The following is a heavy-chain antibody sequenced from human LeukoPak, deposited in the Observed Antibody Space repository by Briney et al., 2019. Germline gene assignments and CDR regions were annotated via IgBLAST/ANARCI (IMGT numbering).Heavy chain of an antibody. Sequence: PSETLSLTCTVSGGSISSYYWSWIRQPAGKGLEWIGRIYTSGSTNYNPSLKSRVTMSVDTSKNQFSLKLSSVTAADTAVCYCASPQLNSSSWYGEAFDIWGQGTMVTVSS. CDR2: IYTSGST. D-gene: IGHD6-13*01. CDR3: ASPQLNSSSWYGEAFDI. V-gene: IGHV4-4*07. J-gene: IGHJ3*02. CDR1: GGSISSYY.